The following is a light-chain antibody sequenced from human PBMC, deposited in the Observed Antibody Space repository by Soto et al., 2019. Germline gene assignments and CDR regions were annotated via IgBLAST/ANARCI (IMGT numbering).Light chain of an antibody. J-gene: IGKJ1*01. CDR3: HPYGSSPST. Sequence: EIVLTQSPGTLSLSPGERATLSCRASQSVSSSYLAWYQQKPGQAPRLLIYGASSRATVIPDRFSGSGSGTDFTLTISRLDPEDCKVYYCHPYGSSPSTFGQGTKVDIK. CDR2: GAS. CDR1: QSVSSSY. V-gene: IGKV3-20*01.